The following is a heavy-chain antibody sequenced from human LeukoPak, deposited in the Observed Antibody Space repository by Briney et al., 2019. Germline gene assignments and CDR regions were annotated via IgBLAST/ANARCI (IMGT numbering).Heavy chain of an antibody. V-gene: IGHV1-2*02. D-gene: IGHD6-19*01. Sequence: ASVKVSCKASGYTFTDYYMHWVRHAPGQGLEWMRWIHPNSGGTNSAQNFQGRVTMTRDTSITTAYMELSRLKSDDTAVYYCARQFGSGWYFDYWGQGTLVTVSS. J-gene: IGHJ4*02. CDR2: IHPNSGGT. CDR1: GYTFTDYY. CDR3: ARQFGSGWYFDY.